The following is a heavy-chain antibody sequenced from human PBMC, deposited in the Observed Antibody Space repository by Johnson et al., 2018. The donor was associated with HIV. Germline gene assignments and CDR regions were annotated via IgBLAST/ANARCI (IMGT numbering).Heavy chain of an antibody. D-gene: IGHD3-16*01. CDR2: ISYDGSNK. Sequence: QVQLVESGGGVVQPGRSLRLSCAASRFTFSSHAMHWVRQAPGKGLEWVAVISYDGSNKYYADSVKGRFTISRDNSKNTLYLQMNSLRAEDTALHYCARGSRYTHDNDDVYLLQAFDIWGQGTVVTVSS. CDR1: RFTFSSHA. CDR3: ARGSRYTHDNDDVYLLQAFDI. V-gene: IGHV3-30*04. J-gene: IGHJ3*02.